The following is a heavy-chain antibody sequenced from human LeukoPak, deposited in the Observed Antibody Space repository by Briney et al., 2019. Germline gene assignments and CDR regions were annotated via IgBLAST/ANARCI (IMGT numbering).Heavy chain of an antibody. CDR3: ARSPYYFDSSGYHGAYYFDY. CDR2: IYHSGST. CDR1: GYSISSGDY. J-gene: IGHJ4*02. D-gene: IGHD3-22*01. V-gene: IGHV4-38-2*01. Sequence: SETLSLTCVVSGYSISSGDYRGWIRQPPGKGLEWIGSIYHSGSTYNNPSLKSRVTISVDTSKNQFSLKLSSVTAADTAVYYCARSPYYFDSSGYHGAYYFDYWGQGTLVTVSS.